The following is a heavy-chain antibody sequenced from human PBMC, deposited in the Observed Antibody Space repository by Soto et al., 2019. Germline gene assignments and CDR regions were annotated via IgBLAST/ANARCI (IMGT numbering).Heavy chain of an antibody. CDR1: GGSISSGGYY. CDR2: IYYSGST. V-gene: IGHV4-31*03. CDR3: ARGKVITHTFDY. D-gene: IGHD3-22*01. Sequence: ASETLSLTCTVSGGSISSGGYYWSWIRQHPGKGLEWIGYIYYSGSTYYNPSLKSRVTISVDTSKNQFSLKLSSVTAADTAVYYCARGKVITHTFDYWGQGTLVTVS. J-gene: IGHJ4*02.